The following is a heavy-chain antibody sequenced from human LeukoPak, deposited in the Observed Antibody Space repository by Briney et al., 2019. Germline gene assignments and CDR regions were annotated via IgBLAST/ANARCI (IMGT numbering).Heavy chain of an antibody. Sequence: SETLSLTCTVSGGSIGSYYWSWLRQPPGRGLEWIGYIYYSGTTNYNPSLKSRVTISVDTSKNQFSLKLTSVTAADTAIYYCAREDPQTTVPEGLDVWGQGTTVTVSS. V-gene: IGHV4-59*01. J-gene: IGHJ6*02. CDR1: GGSIGSYY. CDR2: IYYSGTT. CDR3: AREDPQTTVPEGLDV. D-gene: IGHD4-17*01.